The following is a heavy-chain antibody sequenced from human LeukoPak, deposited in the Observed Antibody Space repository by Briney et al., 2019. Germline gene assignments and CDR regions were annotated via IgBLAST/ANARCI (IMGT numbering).Heavy chain of an antibody. CDR1: GYTFINFA. D-gene: IGHD6-13*01. J-gene: IGHJ4*02. Sequence: GASVTVSCKASGYTFINFAINWGRQAPGQRPEWLGWINAGNGNTKYSQKFQGRVTITRDTSASTAYMELSNLTSEDTAVYYCARGPRAAADDYWGQGTLVTVSS. CDR3: ARGPRAAADDY. CDR2: INAGNGNT. V-gene: IGHV1-3*01.